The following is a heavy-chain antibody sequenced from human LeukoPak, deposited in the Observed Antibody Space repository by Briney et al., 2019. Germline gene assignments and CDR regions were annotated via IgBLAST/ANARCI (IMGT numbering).Heavy chain of an antibody. CDR2: INPNSGGT. CDR1: GYTFTGYY. CDR3: ARDQHHYDSSGYYGSDY. J-gene: IGHJ4*02. D-gene: IGHD3-22*01. V-gene: IGHV1-2*02. Sequence: GASVKVSCKASGYTFTGYYMHWVRQAPGQGLEWMGWINPNSGGTNYAQKFQGRVTMTRDTSISTAYMEPSRLRSDDTAVYYCARDQHHYDSSGYYGSDYWGQGTLVTVSS.